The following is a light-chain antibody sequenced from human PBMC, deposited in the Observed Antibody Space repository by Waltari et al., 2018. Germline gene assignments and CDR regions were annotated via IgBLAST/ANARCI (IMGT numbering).Light chain of an antibody. V-gene: IGLV2-23*02. CDR1: SSDVGSYNL. CDR3: CSYAGRGAHV. Sequence: QSALTQPASVSGSPGQSITISCTGTSSDVGSYNLVSWYQQHPGKAPKLMIYEVRKRPSGVSTSFSGSKSGNTASLTISGLQAEDEADYYCCSYAGRGAHVFGTGTKVTVL. CDR2: EVR. J-gene: IGLJ1*01.